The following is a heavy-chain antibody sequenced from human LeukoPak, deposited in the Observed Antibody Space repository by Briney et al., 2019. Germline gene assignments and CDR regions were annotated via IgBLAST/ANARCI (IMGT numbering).Heavy chain of an antibody. Sequence: PSDTLSLTCTVSGGSISSGSYYWSWIRQPAGKGLEWIGRIYTSGSTNYNPSLKSRVTISVDTSKNQFSLKLSSVTAADTAVYYCAGEFTSSSWYGVNWFDPWGQGTLVTVSS. J-gene: IGHJ5*02. CDR2: IYTSGST. V-gene: IGHV4-61*02. D-gene: IGHD6-13*01. CDR1: GGSISSGSYY. CDR3: AGEFTSSSWYGVNWFDP.